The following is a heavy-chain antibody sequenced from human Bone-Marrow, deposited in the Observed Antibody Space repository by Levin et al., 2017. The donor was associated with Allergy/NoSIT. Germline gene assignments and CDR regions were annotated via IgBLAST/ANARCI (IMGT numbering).Heavy chain of an antibody. D-gene: IGHD3-22*01. CDR3: ARGHFDTSGYSNPFEY. J-gene: IGHJ4*02. CDR2: IRYSGTT. V-gene: IGHV4-59*03. CDR1: GGSISPYS. Sequence: PSETLSLTCTVTGGSISPYSWTWIRQSPGKGLEWIGYIRYSGTTSNNPSLEGRVTISVDTSKNQFSLKLSSVTDADTAIYYCARGHFDTSGYSNPFEYWGQGILVTVSS.